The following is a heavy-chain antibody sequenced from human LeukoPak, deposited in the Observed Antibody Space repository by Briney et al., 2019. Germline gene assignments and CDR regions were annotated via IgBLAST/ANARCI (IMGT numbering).Heavy chain of an antibody. D-gene: IGHD3-10*01. CDR2: IKQDGSEK. Sequence: GGSLRLSCAASGFTFSSYWMSWVRQAPGKGLEWVANIKQDGSEKYYVDSVKGRFTISRDNAKNSLYLQMNGLRAEDTAVYYCATPPTGRYGSGSQTKEIGYMDVWGKGTTVTVSS. CDR3: ATPPTGRYGSGSQTKEIGYMDV. J-gene: IGHJ6*03. V-gene: IGHV3-7*01. CDR1: GFTFSSYW.